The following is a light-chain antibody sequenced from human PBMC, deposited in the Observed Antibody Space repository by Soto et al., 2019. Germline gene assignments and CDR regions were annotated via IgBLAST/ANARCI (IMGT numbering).Light chain of an antibody. CDR3: QSDDSSLTVV. J-gene: IGLJ2*01. CDR1: RSNLGAGYN. CDR2: GNS. Sequence: QSVLTQPPSVSGAPGQRVTISCTGSRSNLGAGYNVNWYQQLPGTAPRLLIHGNSNRPSGVPDRFSGSKSGTSASLAITGLQAEDEADYYCQSDDSSLTVVFGGGTKVTVL. V-gene: IGLV1-40*01.